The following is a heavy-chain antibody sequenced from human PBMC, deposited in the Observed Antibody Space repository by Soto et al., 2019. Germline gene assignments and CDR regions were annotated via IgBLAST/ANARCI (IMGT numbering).Heavy chain of an antibody. V-gene: IGHV1-3*01. D-gene: IGHD4-17*01. CDR2: INAGNGNT. Sequence: QVQLVQSGAEVKKPGASVKISCKASGDTFTYYTIHWVRQAPGQRLEWMGWINAGNGNTKYSQKSQGRVTITRDTSASTAYMELSSLRSEDTAVYYCTIGDYNTWFDPWGQGTLVTVSS. J-gene: IGHJ5*02. CDR3: TIGDYNTWFDP. CDR1: GDTFTYYT.